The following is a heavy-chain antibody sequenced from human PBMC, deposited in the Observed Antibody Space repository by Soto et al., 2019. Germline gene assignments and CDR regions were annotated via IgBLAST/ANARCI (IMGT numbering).Heavy chain of an antibody. D-gene: IGHD6-13*01. CDR3: ARNGETAASSYDYYYYGVDV. CDR2: IIPIFGTA. J-gene: IGHJ6*02. V-gene: IGHV1-69*13. Sequence: GASVKVSCKASGGTFSSYAISWVRQAPGQGLEWMGGIIPIFGTANYAQKFQGRVTITADESTSTAYMELSSLRSEDTAVYYCARNGETAASSYDYYYYGVDVWGQGTTVTVSS. CDR1: GGTFSSYA.